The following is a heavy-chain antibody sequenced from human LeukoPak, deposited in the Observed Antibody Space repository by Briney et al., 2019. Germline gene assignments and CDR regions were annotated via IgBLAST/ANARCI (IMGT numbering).Heavy chain of an antibody. CDR1: GFTFSDYY. CDR3: TRVGSSGSVDY. J-gene: IGHJ4*02. CDR2: ISSRTSDT. D-gene: IGHD1-1*01. V-gene: IGHV3-11*06. Sequence: GGSLRLSCAASGFTFSDYYMSWIRQAPGKGLEWVPYISSRTSDTNYVDSVKGRFTISRDNAKNSLYLHMNSLRAEDTAVYYCTRVGSSGSVDYWGQGTLVTVTS.